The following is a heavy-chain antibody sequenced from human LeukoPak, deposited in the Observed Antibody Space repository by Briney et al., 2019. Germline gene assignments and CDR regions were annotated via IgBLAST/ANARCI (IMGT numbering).Heavy chain of an antibody. D-gene: IGHD1-26*01. CDR3: ARESGSYLNYYYMDV. CDR2: THYRSKWYN. J-gene: IGHJ6*03. CDR1: GDSVSSNSAT. Sequence: SQTLSLTCAISGDSVSSNSATWNWLRQSPSRGLEGLGRTHYRSKWYNGYAVSVRSRITINPATSKNQFSLQLNSVTPEDTAVYYCARESGSYLNYYYMDVWGKGTTVTISS. V-gene: IGHV6-1*01.